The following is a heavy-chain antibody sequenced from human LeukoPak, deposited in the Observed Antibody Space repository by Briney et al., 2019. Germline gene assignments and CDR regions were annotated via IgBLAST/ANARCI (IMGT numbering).Heavy chain of an antibody. CDR2: ISYDGSNK. J-gene: IGHJ3*02. V-gene: IGHV3-30-3*01. CDR3: ARDLRYQPIPDLPTLDAFDI. D-gene: IGHD2-2*01. Sequence: GGSLRLSCAASGFTFSSYAMHWVRQAPGKGLEWVAVISYDGSNKYYADSVKGRFTISRDNSKNTLYLQMNSLRAEDTAVYYCARDLRYQPIPDLPTLDAFDIWGQGTMVTVSS. CDR1: GFTFSSYA.